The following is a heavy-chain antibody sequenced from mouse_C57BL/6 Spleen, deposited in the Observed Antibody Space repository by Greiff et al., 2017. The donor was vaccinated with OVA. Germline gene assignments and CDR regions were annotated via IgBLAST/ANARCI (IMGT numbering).Heavy chain of an antibody. Sequence: VQLQQSGAELVRPGASVKLSCTASGFNIKDDYMHWVKQRPEQGLEWIGWIDPENGDTEHASKFQGKATITADTSSNTAYLQLSSLTSEDTAVYYCTTRIYYGTYAGFAYCGHRTLVTVSA. J-gene: IGHJ3*01. CDR3: TTRIYYGTYAGFAY. D-gene: IGHD2-1*01. CDR1: GFNIKDDY. CDR2: IDPENGDT. V-gene: IGHV14-4*01.